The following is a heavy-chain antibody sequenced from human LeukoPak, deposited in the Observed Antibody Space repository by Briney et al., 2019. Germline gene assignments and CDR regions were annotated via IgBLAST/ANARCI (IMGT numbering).Heavy chain of an antibody. CDR3: ARPRGYCSSTSCYSDAFDL. D-gene: IGHD2-2*01. V-gene: IGHV1-18*04. J-gene: IGHJ3*01. CDR1: GYTFTSYG. Sequence: ASVKVSCKASGYTFTSYGFGWVRQAPGQGLEWMGWISAYNGNTNYALKLQGRVTMTTDTSTSTAYMELRSLRSDDTAVYYCARPRGYCSSTSCYSDAFDLWGQGTMVTVSS. CDR2: ISAYNGNT.